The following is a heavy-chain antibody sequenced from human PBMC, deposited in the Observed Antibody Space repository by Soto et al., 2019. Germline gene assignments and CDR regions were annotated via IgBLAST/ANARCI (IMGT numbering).Heavy chain of an antibody. Sequence: QVQLVQSGAEVKKPGSSVKVSCKASGGTFSSYAISWVRQAPGQGLEWMGGIIPIFGTANYAQKFQGRVTITADKSTSTAYMELSSLRSEDTAVYYCARGSWWELPTAPYYYYGMDVWGQGTTVTVSS. J-gene: IGHJ6*02. CDR1: GGTFSSYA. CDR2: IIPIFGTA. CDR3: ARGSWWELPTAPYYYYGMDV. V-gene: IGHV1-69*06. D-gene: IGHD1-26*01.